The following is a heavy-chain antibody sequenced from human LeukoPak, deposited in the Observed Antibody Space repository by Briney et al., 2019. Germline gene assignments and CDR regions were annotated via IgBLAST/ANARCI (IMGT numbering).Heavy chain of an antibody. D-gene: IGHD3-10*01. CDR3: AKITGYYGSGERFDY. Sequence: PGGSLRLSCAASGFTFSSYAMSWVRQAPGKGLEWVSAISGSGGSTYYADSVKGRFTISRDNSKNTLYLQMNSLRAEDTAVYYCAKITGYYGSGERFDYWGQGTLVTVSS. CDR1: GFTFSSYA. V-gene: IGHV3-23*01. CDR2: ISGSGGST. J-gene: IGHJ4*02.